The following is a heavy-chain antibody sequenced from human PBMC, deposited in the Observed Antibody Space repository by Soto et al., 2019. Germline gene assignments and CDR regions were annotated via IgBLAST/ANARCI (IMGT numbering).Heavy chain of an antibody. CDR1: GASVTSDDYY. Sequence: SETLSLTCAVSGASVTSDDYYWSWIRQPPGKGLEWIGYIYHSGSTYYNPSLKSRVSISIDTSQNQFSLRLTSLTAADTAVYYCARDPIFYYASSGYGGSYFDYWGQGSRVTVSS. D-gene: IGHD3-22*01. CDR3: ARDPIFYYASSGYGGSYFDY. V-gene: IGHV4-30-4*01. CDR2: IYHSGST. J-gene: IGHJ4*02.